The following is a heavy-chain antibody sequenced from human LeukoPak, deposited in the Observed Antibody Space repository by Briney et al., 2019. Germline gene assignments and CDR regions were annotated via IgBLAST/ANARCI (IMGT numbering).Heavy chain of an antibody. CDR1: GFTFSRYW. J-gene: IGHJ4*02. CDR2: IKQDGSEK. D-gene: IGHD3-10*01. Sequence: PGGSLTLSCAASGFTFSRYWVRWVRQPPGKGLEWVANIKQDGSEKHYVDSVKGRFTICRHNAKNSLYLQMISLRGEDTAVYYCARVWFGVGDYWGQGTLVTVSS. V-gene: IGHV3-7*01. CDR3: ARVWFGVGDY.